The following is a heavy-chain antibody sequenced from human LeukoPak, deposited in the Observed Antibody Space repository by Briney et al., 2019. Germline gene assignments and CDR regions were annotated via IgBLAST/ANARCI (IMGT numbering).Heavy chain of an antibody. CDR2: IKSKANNYAT. V-gene: IGHV3-73*01. CDR1: GFTFSGSA. CDR3: TPDFWSCYPSG. J-gene: IGHJ4*02. D-gene: IGHD3-3*01. Sequence: GGSLKLSCAASGFTFSGSAMHWVRQASGKGLEWVGRIKSKANNYATAYAASVKGRFTISRDDSKNTAYLQMNSLKTEDTAVYYCTPDFWSCYPSGWGQGTLVTVSS.